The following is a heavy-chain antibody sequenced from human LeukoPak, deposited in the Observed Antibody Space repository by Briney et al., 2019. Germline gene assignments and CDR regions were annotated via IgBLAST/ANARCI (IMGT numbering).Heavy chain of an antibody. CDR2: IMFDGSGI. Sequence: GGSLRLSCAASGFTFDEYAMHWVRQTPGKRLEWVGLIMFDGSGIFYADSVKGRFAISRDNSKDSLYLQIHSLRIDDTALYYCAKGTVTELQAWGQGTLVTVSS. D-gene: IGHD1-7*01. J-gene: IGHJ5*02. CDR1: GFTFDEYA. V-gene: IGHV3-43*01. CDR3: AKGTVTELQA.